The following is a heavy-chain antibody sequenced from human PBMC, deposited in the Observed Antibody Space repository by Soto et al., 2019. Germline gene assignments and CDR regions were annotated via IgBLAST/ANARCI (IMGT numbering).Heavy chain of an antibody. J-gene: IGHJ4*02. Sequence: QVQLQESGPGLVKPSQTLSLTCTVSGGSISSGDYYWSWIRQPPGKGLEWIGYIYYSGSTYYNPPLKSRVTRSVDTSKDHFSLKLSSVTAADTAVYYCARGERMGANLHDYWGQGTLVTVSS. CDR3: ARGERMGANLHDY. D-gene: IGHD1-26*01. CDR2: IYYSGST. CDR1: GGSISSGDYY. V-gene: IGHV4-30-4*01.